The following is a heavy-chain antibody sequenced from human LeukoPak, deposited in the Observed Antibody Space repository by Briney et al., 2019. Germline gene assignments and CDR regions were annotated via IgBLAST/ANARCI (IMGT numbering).Heavy chain of an antibody. CDR2: VYYSGIT. CDR3: ARHFLARPYYYDTSDYYYAAFDI. Sequence: SETLSLICTVSGGSISSSSYYWGWIRQPPGKGLEWIGSVYYSGITYYNPSLKSRVTISADTSKNQFSLKLSSVTAADKAVYYCARHFLARPYYYDTSDYYYAAFDIWGPGTMVTVSS. D-gene: IGHD3-22*01. V-gene: IGHV4-39*01. J-gene: IGHJ3*02. CDR1: GGSISSSSYY.